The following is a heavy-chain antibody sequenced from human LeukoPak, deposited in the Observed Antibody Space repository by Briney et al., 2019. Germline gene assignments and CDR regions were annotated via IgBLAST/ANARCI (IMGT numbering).Heavy chain of an antibody. J-gene: IGHJ3*01. CDR2: ISDSGST. CDR1: GFTFSNYA. V-gene: IGHV3-23*01. Sequence: PAESLTLSCAASGFTFSNYAMTWVRQPPAKGLEWVSTISDSGSTFYADSVKGRFTISRDNSKNTLFLQMNGLRADDTAVYYCAKDWPSEWQQLPDYDAVDVWGQGTMVTVSS. CDR3: AKDWPSEWQQLPDYDAVDV. D-gene: IGHD6-13*01.